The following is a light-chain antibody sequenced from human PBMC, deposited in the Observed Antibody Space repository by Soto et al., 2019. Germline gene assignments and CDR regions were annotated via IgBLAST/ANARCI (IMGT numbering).Light chain of an antibody. CDR1: STDLAIYNY. CDR3: SSFWASSHYV. Sequence: QSALTQPASVSGSPGQSITISCTGTSTDLAIYNYVSWYQQQPGKAPKLMIYQVTNRPSGVSNRFSGCRSGSTAALTLTGIQAEDEADYYCSSFWASSHYVFGTGTKLTVL. J-gene: IGLJ1*01. CDR2: QVT. V-gene: IGLV2-14*01.